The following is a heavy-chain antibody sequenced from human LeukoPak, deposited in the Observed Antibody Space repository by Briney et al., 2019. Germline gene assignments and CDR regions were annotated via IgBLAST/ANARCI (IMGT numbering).Heavy chain of an antibody. V-gene: IGHV3-11*04. J-gene: IGHJ4*02. CDR3: ARDSPTFYSSSWYWNY. Sequence: GGSLRLSCKVSGFTFSDFYMSWIRQAPGKGLEWLSYISASGGIIDYSDSVKGRFTISRDNAENSLYLRMNSLRAEDTAVYYCARDSPTFYSSSWYWNYWGQGTLVTVSS. CDR2: ISASGGII. D-gene: IGHD6-13*01. CDR1: GFTFSDFY.